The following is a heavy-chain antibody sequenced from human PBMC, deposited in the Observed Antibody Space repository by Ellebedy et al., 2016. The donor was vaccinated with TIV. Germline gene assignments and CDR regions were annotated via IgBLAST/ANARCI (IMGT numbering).Heavy chain of an antibody. CDR2: IHSSGLT. CDR3: ASDSNNIRWFYF. Sequence: MPSETLSLTCPVSGGSITNDGYHWGWIRQTPGRGLEWVGTIHSSGLTYYNPSLKSRVTLSADTSKAQVSLKLISVTAADTAIYYCASDSNNIRWFYFWGQGTLVTVSS. CDR1: GGSITNDGYH. V-gene: IGHV4-39*07. D-gene: IGHD1-14*01. J-gene: IGHJ5*01.